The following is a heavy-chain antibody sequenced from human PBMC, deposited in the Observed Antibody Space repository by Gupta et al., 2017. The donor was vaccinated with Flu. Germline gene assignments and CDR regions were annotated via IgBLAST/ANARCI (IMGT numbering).Heavy chain of an antibody. Sequence: GLEWIGEINHSGSTNYNPSLKSRVTISVDTSKNQFSLKLSSVTAADTAVYYCARGPLDIVVVPAALYYYYGMDVWGQGTTVTVSS. V-gene: IGHV4-34*01. J-gene: IGHJ6*02. CDR3: ARGPLDIVVVPAALYYYYGMDV. D-gene: IGHD2-2*01. CDR2: INHSGST.